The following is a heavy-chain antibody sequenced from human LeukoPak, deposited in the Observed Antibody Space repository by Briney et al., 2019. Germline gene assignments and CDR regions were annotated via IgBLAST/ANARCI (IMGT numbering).Heavy chain of an antibody. J-gene: IGHJ4*02. CDR2: ISYDGSNK. Sequence: GRCLRLSCAASGFTFSSYAMHCVSQAPGNGLGWVAFISYDGSNKYYADSVKGRFTISRDNSKTTLYLQMNSLRAEDTAVYYCARGVVVPAATKPDYWGQGTLVTVSS. CDR1: GFTFSSYA. CDR3: ARGVVVPAATKPDY. V-gene: IGHV3-30-3*02. D-gene: IGHD2-2*01.